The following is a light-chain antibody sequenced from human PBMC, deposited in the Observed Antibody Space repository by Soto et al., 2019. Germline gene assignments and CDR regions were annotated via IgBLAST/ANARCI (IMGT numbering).Light chain of an antibody. CDR3: QKCKVAPFT. Sequence: DIQMTQSPSTLSGSVGDRVTITCRASQTISSWLAWYQQKPGKAPKLLIYKASTLKRGVPSRFSGSGSGTDFTLTISSMQPEDVATYYCQKCKVAPFTFGGGTKVDIK. CDR2: KAS. CDR1: QTISSW. J-gene: IGKJ4*01. V-gene: IGKV1-5*03.